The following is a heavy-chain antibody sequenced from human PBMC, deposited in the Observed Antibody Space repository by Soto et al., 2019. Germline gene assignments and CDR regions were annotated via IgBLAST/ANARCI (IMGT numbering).Heavy chain of an antibody. CDR3: AKDTSKYSSGRYGAFDI. V-gene: IGHV3-9*01. CDR1: GFIFDDYA. J-gene: IGHJ3*02. D-gene: IGHD6-19*01. Sequence: EVQLVESGGGLVQSGGSLRLSCAASGFIFDDYAMHWVRQVPGKGLEWVSGISWNSGSIGYGDSSKGRFTVSRDNAKNSLYLQMNSLRVEDTVLYYCAKDTSKYSSGRYGAFDIWGQGTMVTVSS. CDR2: ISWNSGSI.